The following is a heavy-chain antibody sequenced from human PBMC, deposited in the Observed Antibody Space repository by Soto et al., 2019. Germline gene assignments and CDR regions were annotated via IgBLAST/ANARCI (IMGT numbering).Heavy chain of an antibody. CDR2: IKQDGSET. CDR3: ASGGQESPYYYYGMDV. V-gene: IGHV3-7*01. CDR1: GITISNYW. D-gene: IGHD3-16*01. Sequence: GGSLRLSCAASGITISNYWMSWVRQAPGKGLEWVANIKQDGSETYYADSVRGRFTISRDNSKNTLYLQMNSLRAEDTAVYYCASGGQESPYYYYGMDVWGQGTTVTVSS. J-gene: IGHJ6*02.